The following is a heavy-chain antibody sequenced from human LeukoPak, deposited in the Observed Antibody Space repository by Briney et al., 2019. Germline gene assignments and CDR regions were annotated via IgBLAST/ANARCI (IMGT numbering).Heavy chain of an antibody. CDR1: GHTFTSYG. CDR3: ARSGYCSSTSCYDNYYYYYGMDV. D-gene: IGHD2-2*01. CDR2: NSVYNGNT. V-gene: IGHV1-18*01. J-gene: IGHJ6*02. Sequence: ASVKVSCKASGHTFTSYGINWVRQAPGQGLEWMGWNSVYNGNTNYAQKLQGRVTMTTDTSTSTAYMELRSLRSDDTAVYYCARSGYCSSTSCYDNYYYYYGMDVWGQGTTVTVSS.